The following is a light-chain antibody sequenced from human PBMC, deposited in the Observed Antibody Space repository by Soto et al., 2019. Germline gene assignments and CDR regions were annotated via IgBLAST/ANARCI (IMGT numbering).Light chain of an antibody. CDR3: QQYGSSPRT. Sequence: EFVLTQSPGTLSLSPGERATLSCRASQSVSSNLAWYQQKPGQAPRLLIYGASNRATGIPDRFSGSGSGTDFTLTISRLEPEDFAVYYCQQYGSSPRTFGQGTKVDIK. CDR2: GAS. J-gene: IGKJ1*01. V-gene: IGKV3-20*01. CDR1: QSVSSN.